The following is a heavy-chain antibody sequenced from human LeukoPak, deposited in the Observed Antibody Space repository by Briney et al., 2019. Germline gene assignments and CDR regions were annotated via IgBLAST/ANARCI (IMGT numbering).Heavy chain of an antibody. CDR1: GFTFSNYG. CDR3: ARDATTVTTRGFDY. D-gene: IGHD4-17*01. Sequence: GGSLRLSCGASGFTFSNYGMFWVRQAPGKGLDWVAFIRYDGNNKLYADSVKGRFTISRDNSKNTLYLHINSLRAEDTAVYYCARDATTVTTRGFDYWGQGTLVTVSS. CDR2: IRYDGNNK. J-gene: IGHJ4*02. V-gene: IGHV3-30*02.